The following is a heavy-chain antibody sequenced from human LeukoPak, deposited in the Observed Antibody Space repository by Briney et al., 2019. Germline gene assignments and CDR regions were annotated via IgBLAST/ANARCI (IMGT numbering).Heavy chain of an antibody. CDR2: IKQDGSEK. J-gene: IGHJ4*02. D-gene: IGHD2-15*01. Sequence: PGGSLRLSCAASGFTFSSYWMSWVRQAPGKGLEWVANIKQDGSEKYYVDSVKGRFTISRDNAKNSLYLQMNSLKAEDTAVYYCARAPYCSGGSCYSYGGWFDYWGQGTLVTVSS. V-gene: IGHV3-7*01. CDR3: ARAPYCSGGSCYSYGGWFDY. CDR1: GFTFSSYW.